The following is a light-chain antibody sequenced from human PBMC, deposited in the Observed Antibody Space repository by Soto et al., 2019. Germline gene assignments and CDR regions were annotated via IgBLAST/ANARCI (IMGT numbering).Light chain of an antibody. CDR2: GAS. V-gene: IGKV3-20*01. J-gene: IGKJ1*01. Sequence: EIVLTQSPVTLSLSPGERATLSCRASQSVYSNYLAWHQQKPGQAPRLLISGASGRAPGIPDRFSGSGSGTDFTLTISRLEPEDFAVYYCQQYATSPWTFCQGTKVEIK. CDR1: QSVYSNY. CDR3: QQYATSPWT.